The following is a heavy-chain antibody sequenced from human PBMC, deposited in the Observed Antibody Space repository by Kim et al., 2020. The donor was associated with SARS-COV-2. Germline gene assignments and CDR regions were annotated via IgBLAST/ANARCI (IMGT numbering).Heavy chain of an antibody. D-gene: IGHD3-10*01. Sequence: SETLSLTCAVYGGSFSGYYWSWIRQPPGKGLEWIGEINHSGSTNYNPSLKSRVTISVDTSKNQFSLKLSSVTAADTAVYYCARGPKTMVRGVRFDYWGQG. CDR3: ARGPKTMVRGVRFDY. CDR1: GGSFSGYY. V-gene: IGHV4-34*01. CDR2: INHSGST. J-gene: IGHJ4*02.